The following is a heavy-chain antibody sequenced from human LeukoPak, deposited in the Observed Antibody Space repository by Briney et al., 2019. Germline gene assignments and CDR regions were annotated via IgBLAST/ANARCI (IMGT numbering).Heavy chain of an antibody. CDR3: AREGSAAFDI. CDR1: GFTFSDHY. J-gene: IGHJ3*02. V-gene: IGHV3-72*01. CDR2: TRNKANSYTT. Sequence: PGGSLRLSCAASGFTFSDHYMDWVRQAPGKGLEWVGRTRNKANSYTTEYAASVKGRFTISRDDSKNSLYLQMNSLKTEDTAVYYCAREGSAAFDIWGQGTMVPVSS.